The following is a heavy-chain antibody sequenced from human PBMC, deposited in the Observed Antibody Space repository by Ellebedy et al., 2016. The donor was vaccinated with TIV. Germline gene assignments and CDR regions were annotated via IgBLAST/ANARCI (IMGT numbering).Heavy chain of an antibody. D-gene: IGHD3-3*01. CDR3: ATKTYYDFWRVGLGY. Sequence: SVKVSCXASGGTFSSYAISWVRQAPGQGLEWMGGIIPIFGTANYAQKFQGRVTITADESTSTAYMELSSLRSEDTAVYYCATKTYYDFWRVGLGYWGQGTLVTVSS. J-gene: IGHJ4*02. V-gene: IGHV1-69*13. CDR1: GGTFSSYA. CDR2: IIPIFGTA.